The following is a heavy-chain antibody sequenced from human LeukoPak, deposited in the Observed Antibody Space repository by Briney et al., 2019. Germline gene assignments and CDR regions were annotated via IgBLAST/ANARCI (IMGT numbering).Heavy chain of an antibody. J-gene: IGHJ4*02. CDR1: GFTSSSYS. CDR3: ARDNYGEGYCSGGSCSSFDY. Sequence: PGGSLRLSCAASGFTSSSYSMNWVRQAPGKGLEWVSSSSSSSSYIYYADSVKGRFTISRDNAKNSLYLQMNSLRAEDTAVYYCARDNYGEGYCSGGSCSSFDYWGQGTLVTVSS. CDR2: SSSSSSYI. V-gene: IGHV3-21*01. D-gene: IGHD2-15*01.